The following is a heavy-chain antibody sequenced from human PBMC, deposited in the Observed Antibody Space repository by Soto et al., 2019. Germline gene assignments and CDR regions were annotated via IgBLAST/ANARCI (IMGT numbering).Heavy chain of an antibody. J-gene: IGHJ4*02. V-gene: IGHV1-18*01. Sequence: ASVKVSCTASGYTFTSYGISWVRQAPGQGLEWMGWISAYNGNTNYAQKLQGRVTMTTDTSTSTAYMELRSLRSDDTAVYYCARDLSPYGDYVGFDYWGQGTRVTVSS. CDR1: GYTFTSYG. CDR2: ISAYNGNT. D-gene: IGHD4-17*01. CDR3: ARDLSPYGDYVGFDY.